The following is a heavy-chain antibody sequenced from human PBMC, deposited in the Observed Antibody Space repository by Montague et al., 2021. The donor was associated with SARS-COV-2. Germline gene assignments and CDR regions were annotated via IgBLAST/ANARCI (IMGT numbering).Heavy chain of an antibody. CDR3: AREYRIELWQTNWYFGL. V-gene: IGHV4-59*01. J-gene: IGHJ2*01. Sequence: SETLSLTCSVSGGSISGYYWSWIRQPPGKGLEWICYIYHSWNTKYNPSLKSRVSISVDTSKNQFSLRLSSVTAADTAVYYCAREYRIELWQTNWYFGLWGRGTLVTVSS. CDR2: IYHSWNT. D-gene: IGHD3-16*01. CDR1: GGSISGYY.